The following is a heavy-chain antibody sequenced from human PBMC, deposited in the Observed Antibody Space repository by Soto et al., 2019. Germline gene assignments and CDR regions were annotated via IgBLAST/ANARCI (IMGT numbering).Heavy chain of an antibody. D-gene: IGHD3-10*01. CDR3: ARVLPDPDGLLWFGELLRRYYYYGMDV. CDR2: IYSGGST. Sequence: GGSLRLSCAASGFTVSSNYMSWVRQAPGKGLEWVSVIYSGGSTYYADSVKGRFTISRDNSKNTLYLQMNSLRAEDTAVYYCARVLPDPDGLLWFGELLRRYYYYGMDVWGQGTTVTVSS. CDR1: GFTVSSNY. V-gene: IGHV3-53*01. J-gene: IGHJ6*02.